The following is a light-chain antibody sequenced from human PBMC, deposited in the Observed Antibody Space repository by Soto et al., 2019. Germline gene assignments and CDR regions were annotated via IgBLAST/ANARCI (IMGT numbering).Light chain of an antibody. V-gene: IGLV3-21*04. Sequence: SYELTQPPSVSVALGKTARITCGGNNIGSKSVHWYQQKPGQAPVLVIYYDSDRPSGIPERFSGSNSGNTATLTISRVEAGDEADYYCQVWDSSSDHVVFGGGTKLTVL. CDR1: NIGSKS. J-gene: IGLJ2*01. CDR2: YDS. CDR3: QVWDSSSDHVV.